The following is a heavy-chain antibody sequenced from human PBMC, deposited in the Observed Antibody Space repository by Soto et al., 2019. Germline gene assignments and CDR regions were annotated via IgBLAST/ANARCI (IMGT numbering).Heavy chain of an antibody. Sequence: PSETLSLTCTVSGGSIGSYYWSWVRQPPGKGLEWIGYIFYSGNTNYNPSLKSRVTISMDTSNNQFSLNLRSVTAADTAVYYCASALXXXIXXHLWGQGTLVTXXS. J-gene: IGHJ4*02. V-gene: IGHV4-59*01. CDR2: IFYSGNT. CDR1: GGSIGSYY. CDR3: ASALXXXIXXHL.